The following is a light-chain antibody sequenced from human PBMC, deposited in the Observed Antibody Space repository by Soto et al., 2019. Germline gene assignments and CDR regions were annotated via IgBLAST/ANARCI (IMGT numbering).Light chain of an antibody. Sequence: DIQLTQSPSFLSASVGDRATITCRASQGISSYLAWYQQKPGKAPKLLIYAASTLQSGVPSRFSGSGFGTEFTLTISSLQPEDFATYYCQQLNSYPLTFGGGTKVEIK. CDR3: QQLNSYPLT. CDR2: AAS. J-gene: IGKJ4*01. CDR1: QGISSY. V-gene: IGKV1-9*01.